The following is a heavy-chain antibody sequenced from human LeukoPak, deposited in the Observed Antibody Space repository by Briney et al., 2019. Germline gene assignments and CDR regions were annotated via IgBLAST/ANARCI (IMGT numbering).Heavy chain of an antibody. J-gene: IGHJ4*02. D-gene: IGHD4-17*01. V-gene: IGHV4-39*07. CDR2: INQSGGT. Sequence: SETLSLTCTVSGGSISSSSYYWGWIRQPPGKGLEWIGEINQSGGTNHNPSLKSRVTMSIDTSKKRFSLQLTSVTAADTATYYCAKSRRYGFDYWGPGTPVTVSS. CDR3: AKSRRYGFDY. CDR1: GGSISSSSYY.